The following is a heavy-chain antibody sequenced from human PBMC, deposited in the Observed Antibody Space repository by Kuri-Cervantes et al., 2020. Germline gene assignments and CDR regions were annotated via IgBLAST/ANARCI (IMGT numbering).Heavy chain of an antibody. D-gene: IGHD6-19*01. CDR2: FYPGDSDT. CDR1: GYSFTSYW. Sequence: KVSCKGSGYSFTSYWIGWVRQMPGKGLEWMGIFYPGDSDTRYSPSFQGQVTISADKSISTAYLQWSSLKASDTAMYFCARLPDSRGPLHFDYWGQGALVTVSS. CDR3: ARLPDSRGPLHFDY. J-gene: IGHJ4*02. V-gene: IGHV5-51*01.